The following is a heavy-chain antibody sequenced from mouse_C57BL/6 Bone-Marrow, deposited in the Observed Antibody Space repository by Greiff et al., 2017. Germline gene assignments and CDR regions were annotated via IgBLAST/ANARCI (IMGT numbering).Heavy chain of an antibody. Sequence: QVQLQQPGAELVRPGSSVKLSCKASGYTFTSYWMHWVKQRPIQGLEWIGNIDPSDSDTHYNQKFKDKATLTVDKSSSTAYMQLSSLTSEDSAVYYYARPTTGWYFDVWGTGTTVTVSS. CDR3: ARPTTGWYFDV. CDR1: GYTFTSYW. V-gene: IGHV1-52*01. CDR2: IDPSDSDT. J-gene: IGHJ1*03. D-gene: IGHD2-12*01.